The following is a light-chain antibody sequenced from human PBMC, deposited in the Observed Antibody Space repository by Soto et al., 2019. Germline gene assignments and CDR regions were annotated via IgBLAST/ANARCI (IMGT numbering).Light chain of an antibody. CDR3: QQYNNWPSTT. J-gene: IGKJ5*01. Sequence: QITQAPSTLYGSVGDRVTITCRASQTISSWLAWYQQKPGKAPNLLIHEASNLESGVPSRFSGSGSGTEFTLTISSLQSEDFAVYYCQQYNNWPSTTFGQGTRLELK. CDR1: QTISSW. CDR2: EAS. V-gene: IGKV1-5*03.